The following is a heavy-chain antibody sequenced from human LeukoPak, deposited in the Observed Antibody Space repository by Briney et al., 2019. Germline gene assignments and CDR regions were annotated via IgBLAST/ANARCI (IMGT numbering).Heavy chain of an antibody. CDR3: GRLTFTTRPVDV. Sequence: SETLSLTCSVSGGSISGYYWSWIRQPPGKALEWVGYIYSSGSTNFNPSLQSRVTISVDTSENQFSLTLNSVTAADTAVYFCGRLTFTTRPVDVWGKGTTVTV. CDR2: IYSSGST. CDR1: GGSISGYY. D-gene: IGHD6-6*01. J-gene: IGHJ6*03. V-gene: IGHV4-4*09.